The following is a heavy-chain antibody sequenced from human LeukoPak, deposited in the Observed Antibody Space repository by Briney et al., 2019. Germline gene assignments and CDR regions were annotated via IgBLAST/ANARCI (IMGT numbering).Heavy chain of an antibody. Sequence: PVGSLRLSCAASGFTLSSYDMSWVRQAPGKGLEWVSSVSGSGGSTYYADSVKGRFSISRDNSKNTLYLQMNSLRAEDTAVYYCAREQWPAFDYWGQGTLVTVSS. V-gene: IGHV3-23*01. D-gene: IGHD6-19*01. CDR1: GFTLSSYD. J-gene: IGHJ4*02. CDR3: AREQWPAFDY. CDR2: VSGSGGST.